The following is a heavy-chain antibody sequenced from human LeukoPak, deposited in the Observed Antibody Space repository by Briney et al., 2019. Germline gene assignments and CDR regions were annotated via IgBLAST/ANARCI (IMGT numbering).Heavy chain of an antibody. V-gene: IGHV3-11*01. J-gene: IGHJ4*02. CDR1: GFSFSDSY. CDR2: ITSSGTTI. Sequence: GGSLRLSCSASGFSFSDSYMIWFRLSPEKGLEWIAYITSSGTTIEYADSVKGRFTISRVNAKNSLYLQMNSLGPEDTAVYYCGRDPDYGDPYWGQGTLVTVSS. CDR3: GRDPDYGDPY. D-gene: IGHD4/OR15-4a*01.